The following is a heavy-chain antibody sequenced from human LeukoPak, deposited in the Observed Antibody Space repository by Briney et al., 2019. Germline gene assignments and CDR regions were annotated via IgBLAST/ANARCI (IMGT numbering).Heavy chain of an antibody. V-gene: IGHV3-23*01. CDR1: GFTFSSYA. Sequence: GASLRLSCAASGFTFSSYAMSWVRQAPGKGLEWVSAISGSGGSTYYADPVKGRFTISRDNSKNTLYLQMNSLRAEDTAVYYCAKDRGRIYYYYGMDVWGQGTTVTVSS. CDR3: AKDRGRIYYYYGMDV. J-gene: IGHJ6*02. D-gene: IGHD2-15*01. CDR2: ISGSGGST.